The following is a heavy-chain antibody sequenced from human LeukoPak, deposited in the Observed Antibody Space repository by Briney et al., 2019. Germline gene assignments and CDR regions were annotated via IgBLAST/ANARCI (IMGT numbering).Heavy chain of an antibody. CDR3: AKEGWPYGSGSYMLNYFDY. CDR2: IYSGGST. D-gene: IGHD3-10*01. V-gene: IGHV3-53*01. Sequence: GGSLRLSCAASGFTVSSNYMSWVRQAPGKGLEWVSVIYSGGSTYYADSVKGRFTISRDNSKNTLYLQMNSLRAEDTAVYYCAKEGWPYGSGSYMLNYFDYWGQGTLVTVSS. J-gene: IGHJ4*02. CDR1: GFTVSSNY.